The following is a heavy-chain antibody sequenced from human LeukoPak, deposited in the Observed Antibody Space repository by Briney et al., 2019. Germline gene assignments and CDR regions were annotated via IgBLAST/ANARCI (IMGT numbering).Heavy chain of an antibody. J-gene: IGHJ4*02. CDR3: ARVSIAAAPHYFDY. D-gene: IGHD6-13*01. Sequence: GGSLRLSCAASGFTFSSYSMNWVRQAPGKGLEWVSYISSSSSTIYYADSVEGRFTISRDNAKNSLYLQMNSLRAEDTAVYYCARVSIAAAPHYFDYWGQGTLVTVSS. CDR2: ISSSSSTI. V-gene: IGHV3-48*01. CDR1: GFTFSSYS.